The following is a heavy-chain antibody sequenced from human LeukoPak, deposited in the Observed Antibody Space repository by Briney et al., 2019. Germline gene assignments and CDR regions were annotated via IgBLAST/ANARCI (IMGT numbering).Heavy chain of an antibody. Sequence: GGSLTLSCSASGFSFSAYAMSWVRQAPGKGLAWVSSISNSGSDTNYADSVKGRFTISRDNSKNVLYLQMSSLSAEDTAVYYCAKRYCSGGYCYWGYALDYWGQGTLVTVSS. J-gene: IGHJ4*02. V-gene: IGHV3-23*05. CDR3: AKRYCSGGYCYWGYALDY. D-gene: IGHD2-15*01. CDR1: GFSFSAYA. CDR2: ISNSGSDT.